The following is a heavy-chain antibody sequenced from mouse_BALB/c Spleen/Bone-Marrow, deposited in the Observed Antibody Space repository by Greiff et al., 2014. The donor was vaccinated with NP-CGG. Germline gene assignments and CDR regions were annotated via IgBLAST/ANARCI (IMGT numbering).Heavy chain of an antibody. CDR2: INSNGGST. CDR3: ARDMITTRGFAY. Sequence: EVNVVESGGGLVQPGGSLKLSCAASGFTLSSYGMSWVRQTPDKRLELVATINSNGGSTYYPDSVKGRFTISRDNAKNTLYLQMSSLKPEDTAMYYCARDMITTRGFAYWGQGTLVTVSA. J-gene: IGHJ3*01. CDR1: GFTLSSYG. V-gene: IGHV5-6-3*01. D-gene: IGHD2-4*01.